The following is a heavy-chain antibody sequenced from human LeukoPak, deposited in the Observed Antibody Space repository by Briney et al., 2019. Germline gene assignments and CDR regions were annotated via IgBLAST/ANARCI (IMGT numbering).Heavy chain of an antibody. CDR3: ARTGYCSSTGCYPADV. V-gene: IGHV5-51*01. J-gene: IGHJ6*02. CDR2: IYPGDSDT. CDR1: GYSFTSYW. Sequence: GESLKISCKGSGYSFTSYWIGWVRQMPGKGLEWMGIIYPGDSDTRYSPSFQGQVAISADKSISTAYLQWSSLKASDTAMYYCARTGYCSSTGCYPADVWGQGTTVTVSS. D-gene: IGHD2-2*01.